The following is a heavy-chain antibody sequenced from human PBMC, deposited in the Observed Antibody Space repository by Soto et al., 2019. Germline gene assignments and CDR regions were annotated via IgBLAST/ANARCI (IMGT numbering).Heavy chain of an antibody. Sequence: ASVKVSCKASGYTFTSYGISWVRQAPGQGLEWMGWISAYNGNTNYAQKLQGRVTMTTDTSTSTAYMELRSLRSDDTAVYYCARVSYYYDSSGYYSQYYYYGMDVWGQGTTVTVSS. V-gene: IGHV1-18*04. CDR2: ISAYNGNT. D-gene: IGHD3-22*01. CDR3: ARVSYYYDSSGYYSQYYYYGMDV. CDR1: GYTFTSYG. J-gene: IGHJ6*02.